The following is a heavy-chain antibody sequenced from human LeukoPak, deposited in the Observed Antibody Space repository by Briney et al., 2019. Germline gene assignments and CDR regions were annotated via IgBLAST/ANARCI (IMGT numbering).Heavy chain of an antibody. D-gene: IGHD5-12*01. J-gene: IGHJ3*02. Sequence: GASVKVSCKASGYTFTSYGMNWVRQAPGQGLEWMGWINTNTGNPTYAQGFTGRFVFSLDTSVSTAYLQISSLKAEDTAVYYCARDLAHSGYDRDAFDIWGQGTMVTVSS. CDR3: ARDLAHSGYDRDAFDI. V-gene: IGHV7-4-1*02. CDR2: INTNTGNP. CDR1: GYTFTSYG.